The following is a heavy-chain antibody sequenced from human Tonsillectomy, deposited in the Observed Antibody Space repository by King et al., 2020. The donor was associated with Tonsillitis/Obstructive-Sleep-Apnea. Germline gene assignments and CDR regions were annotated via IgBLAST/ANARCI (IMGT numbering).Heavy chain of an antibody. CDR3: AQSTIAARHGDEAFYI. CDR1: GFSLSTSGMC. D-gene: IGHD6-6*01. J-gene: IGHJ3*02. V-gene: IGHV2-70*04. Sequence: TLKESGPALVKPTETLTLTCTLSGFSLSTSGMCLSWIRQPPGKALEWLARIDWDDDKFYSTSLKTRLTISKDASKNQVVLTMTNMDPVDTATYYCAQSTIAARHGDEAFYIWGEGTMVTVSS. CDR2: IDWDDDK.